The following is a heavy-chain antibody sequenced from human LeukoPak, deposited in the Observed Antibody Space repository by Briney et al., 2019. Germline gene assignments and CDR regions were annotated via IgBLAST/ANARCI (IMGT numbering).Heavy chain of an antibody. CDR1: GGSISSGSYY. V-gene: IGHV4-61*02. J-gene: IGHJ4*02. CDR2: IYTSGST. CDR3: ARTAYDYVWGSSIDY. Sequence: SQTLSLTCTVSGGSISSGSYYWSWIRQPAGKGLEWIGRIYTSGSTNYNPSLKSRVTISVDTSKNQFSLKLSSVTAADTAVYYRARTAYDYVWGSSIDYWGQGTLVTVSS. D-gene: IGHD3-16*01.